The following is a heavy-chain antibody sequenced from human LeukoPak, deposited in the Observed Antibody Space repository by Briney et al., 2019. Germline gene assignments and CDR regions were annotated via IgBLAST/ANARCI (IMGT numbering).Heavy chain of an antibody. V-gene: IGHV3-30*03. Sequence: PGGSLRLSCAASGFTFSSYNFHWLRQAPGKGLEWLTVISYDGSYTPYGASVKGRFTVSRDNSQNTLYLQMNGLRAEDTALYYCARDHSAMPSYWGQGTLVTVSS. CDR1: GFTFSSYN. CDR3: ARDHSAMPSY. CDR2: ISYDGSYT. D-gene: IGHD2-2*01. J-gene: IGHJ4*02.